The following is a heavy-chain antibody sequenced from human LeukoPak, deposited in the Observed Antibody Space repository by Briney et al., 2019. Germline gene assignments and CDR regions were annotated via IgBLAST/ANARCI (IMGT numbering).Heavy chain of an antibody. D-gene: IGHD3-3*01. Sequence: PSETLSLTCTVSGGSISSGSYHWSWIRQPAGKGLEWIGRIYTSGSTNYNPSLKSRVTISVDTSKNQFSLKLSSVTAADTAVYYCAREPLRRDYDFWSGYYTTEFDYWGQGTLVTVSS. CDR2: IYTSGST. J-gene: IGHJ4*02. CDR3: AREPLRRDYDFWSGYYTTEFDY. CDR1: GGSISSGSYH. V-gene: IGHV4-61*02.